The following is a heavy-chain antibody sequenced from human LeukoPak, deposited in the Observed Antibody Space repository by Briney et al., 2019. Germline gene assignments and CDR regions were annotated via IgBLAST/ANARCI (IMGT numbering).Heavy chain of an antibody. V-gene: IGHV3-7*01. CDR1: GFTFSNSW. Sequence: GGSLRLSCAGSGFTFSNSWMGWVRQAPGKGLEWVANVQHIGGETYYVDSVKGRFTISRDNAKNSVYLQMNSLGADDTAVYYCARESYDSSGYYYGGDYFDYWGQGTLVTVSS. D-gene: IGHD3-22*01. CDR2: VQHIGGET. CDR3: ARESYDSSGYYYGGDYFDY. J-gene: IGHJ4*02.